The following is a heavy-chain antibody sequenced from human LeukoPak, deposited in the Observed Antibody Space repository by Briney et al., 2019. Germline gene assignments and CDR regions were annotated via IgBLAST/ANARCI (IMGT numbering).Heavy chain of an antibody. J-gene: IGHJ5*02. CDR2: ISSSSSYT. V-gene: IGHV3-11*06. CDR1: GFTFSDYY. CDR3: ARALDYGETNWFDP. D-gene: IGHD4-17*01. Sequence: GGSLRLSCAASGFTFSDYYMSWIRQAPGKGLEWVSYISSSSSYTNYADSVKGRFTMSRDNAKNSLYLQMNSLRAEDTAVYYCARALDYGETNWFDPWGQGTLVTVSS.